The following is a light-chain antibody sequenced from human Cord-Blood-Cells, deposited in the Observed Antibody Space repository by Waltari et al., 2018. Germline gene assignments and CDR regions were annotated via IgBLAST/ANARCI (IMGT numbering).Light chain of an antibody. V-gene: IGLV2-23*01. CDR2: EGS. CDR1: SSDVGSYNL. CDR3: CSYAGSSTLV. Sequence: QSALTQPASVSGSHGQSITISCTGTSSDVGSYNLVSWYQQHPGKAPKLRIYEGSKRPSGVSNRFSGSKSGNTASLTISGLQAEDEADYYCCSYAGSSTLVFGGGTKLTVL. J-gene: IGLJ3*02.